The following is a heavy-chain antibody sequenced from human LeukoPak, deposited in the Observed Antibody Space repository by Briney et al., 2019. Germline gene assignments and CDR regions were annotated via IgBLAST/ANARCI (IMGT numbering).Heavy chain of an antibody. CDR3: ARDGLAAAGPPFDY. J-gene: IGHJ4*02. D-gene: IGHD6-13*01. CDR1: GFTFSSYG. V-gene: IGHV3-33*01. Sequence: GRSLRLSCAASGFTFSSYGMHWVRQAPGKGLEWVAVIWYDGSNKYYADSVKGRFTISRDNAKNSLYLQMNSLRAEDTAVYYCARDGLAAAGPPFDYWGQGTLVTVSS. CDR2: IWYDGSNK.